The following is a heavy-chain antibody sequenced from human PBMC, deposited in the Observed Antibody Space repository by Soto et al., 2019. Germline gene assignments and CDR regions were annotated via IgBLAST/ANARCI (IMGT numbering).Heavy chain of an antibody. Sequence: PSETLSLTCTVLGGSVSSGNYYWSWIRQPPGKGLEWIGNIYYSGSTKYNPSVKSRVTISRDTSKNQFSLRLNSVTAADTAVYYCARQTIYGHWFDPWGQGTLVTVSS. D-gene: IGHD3-10*01. CDR1: GGSVSSGNYY. V-gene: IGHV4-61*01. CDR2: IYYSGST. CDR3: ARQTIYGHWFDP. J-gene: IGHJ5*02.